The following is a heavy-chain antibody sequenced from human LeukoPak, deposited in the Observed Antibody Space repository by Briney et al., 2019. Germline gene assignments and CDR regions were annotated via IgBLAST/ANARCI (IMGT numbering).Heavy chain of an antibody. CDR3: ARGVGATFGN. CDR1: GGSFSGYY. CDR2: INHSGST. J-gene: IGHJ4*02. D-gene: IGHD1-26*01. V-gene: IGHV4-34*01. Sequence: SETLSLACAVYGGSFSGYYWSWIRQPPGKGLEWIGEINHSGSTNYNPSLKSRVTISVDTSKNQFSLKLSSVTAADTAVYYCARGVGATFGNWGQGTLVTVSS.